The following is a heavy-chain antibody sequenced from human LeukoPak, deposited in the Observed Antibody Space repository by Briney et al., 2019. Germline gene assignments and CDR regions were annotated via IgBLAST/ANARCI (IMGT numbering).Heavy chain of an antibody. V-gene: IGHV3-53*01. Sequence: GGSLRLSCAASGFTFSSYSMTWVRQAPEKGLEWVSVICSGGNTYYADSVKGRFTISRDNSKNTLYLQMNSLRAEDTAVYYCARGETGLLCLDVWGQGTTVTVSS. CDR2: ICSGGNT. J-gene: IGHJ6*02. D-gene: IGHD3-10*02. CDR1: GFTFSSYS. CDR3: ARGETGLLCLDV.